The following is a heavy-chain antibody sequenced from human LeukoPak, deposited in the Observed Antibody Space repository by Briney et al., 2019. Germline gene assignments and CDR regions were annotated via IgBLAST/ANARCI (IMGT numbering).Heavy chain of an antibody. V-gene: IGHV4-38-2*02. CDR3: ARAEWESLPHDAFDI. D-gene: IGHD1-26*01. CDR2: IYHSGST. J-gene: IGHJ3*02. Sequence: SETLSLTCTVSGYSISSGYYWGWIRQPPGKGLEWIGSIYHSGSTYYNPSLKSRVTISVDTSKNQFSLKLSSVTAADTAVYYGARAEWESLPHDAFDIWGQGTMVTVSS. CDR1: GYSISSGYY.